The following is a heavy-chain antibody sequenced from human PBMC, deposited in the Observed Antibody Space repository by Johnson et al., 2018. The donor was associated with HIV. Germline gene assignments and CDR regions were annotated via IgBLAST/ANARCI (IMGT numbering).Heavy chain of an antibody. CDR3: ARVGQQSNAFDI. D-gene: IGHD6-13*01. V-gene: IGHV3-9*01. J-gene: IGHJ3*02. CDR2: ISWNSGSI. CDR1: GFTFNDYA. Sequence: VQLVESGGGLVQPGRSLRLSCAASGFTFNDYAMHWVRQAPGKGLEWVSGISWNSGSIGYVDSVKGRFTISRDNAKNSLYLQMNSLRAEDTAVYYCARVGQQSNAFDIWGQGTMVTVSS.